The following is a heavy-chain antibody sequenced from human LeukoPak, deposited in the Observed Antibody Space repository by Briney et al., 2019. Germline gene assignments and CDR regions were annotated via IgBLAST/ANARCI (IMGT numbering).Heavy chain of an antibody. CDR3: ARHIGYGVDY. CDR1: GGSISSSSYY. CDR2: IYYSGST. V-gene: IGHV4-39*01. J-gene: IGHJ4*02. D-gene: IGHD6-13*01. Sequence: SETLSLTCTVSGGSISSSSYYWGWIRQPPGKGLEWIGSIYYSGSTYYNPSLKSRVTISVDTSKNQFSLKLNSVTAADTAVYYCARHIGYGVDYWGQGTLVTVSS.